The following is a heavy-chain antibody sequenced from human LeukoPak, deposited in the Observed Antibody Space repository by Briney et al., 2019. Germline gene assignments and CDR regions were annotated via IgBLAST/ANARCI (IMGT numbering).Heavy chain of an antibody. CDR3: ATGPQWFGELFCDY. CDR1: GFTFSSYW. J-gene: IGHJ4*02. Sequence: GGPLRLSCAASGFTFSSYWMSWVRQAPGKGLEWVANIKQDGSDKYYVDSVKGRFTISRDNAKNSLYLQMNSLRAEDTAVYYCATGPQWFGELFCDYWGQGTLVSVSS. V-gene: IGHV3-7*01. D-gene: IGHD3-10*01. CDR2: IKQDGSDK.